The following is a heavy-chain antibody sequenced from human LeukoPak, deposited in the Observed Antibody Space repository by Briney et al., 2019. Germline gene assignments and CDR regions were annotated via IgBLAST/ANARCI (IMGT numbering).Heavy chain of an antibody. Sequence: PSETLSLTCTVSGGSISSYYWSWIRQPPGKGLEWIGYIYYSGTTDYNPSLKSRVTISVDTSKNQFSLKLSSVTAADTAVYYCARGVYIAAAQYGYWGQGTLVTVSS. J-gene: IGHJ4*02. CDR3: ARGVYIAAAQYGY. D-gene: IGHD6-13*01. V-gene: IGHV4-59*01. CDR1: GGSISSYY. CDR2: IYYSGTT.